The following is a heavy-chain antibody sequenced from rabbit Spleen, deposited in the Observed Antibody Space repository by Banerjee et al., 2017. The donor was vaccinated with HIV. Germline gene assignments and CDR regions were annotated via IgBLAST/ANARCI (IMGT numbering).Heavy chain of an antibody. CDR2: IDLLFDTT. D-gene: IGHD1-1*01. CDR1: GFDFSRTG. J-gene: IGHJ4*01. V-gene: IGHV1S47*01. Sequence: QEQLKETGGGLVQPGGSLTLSCKASGFDFSRTGVSWVRQAPGKGLEWIGYIDLLFDTTYYANWVNGRFTISSHNAQNTLYLQLHSLTAADTATYFCVRGASENGYYSLWGPGTLVTVS. CDR3: VRGASENGYYSL.